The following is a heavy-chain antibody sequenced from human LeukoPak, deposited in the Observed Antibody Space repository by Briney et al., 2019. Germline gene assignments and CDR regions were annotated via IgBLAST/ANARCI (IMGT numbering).Heavy chain of an antibody. V-gene: IGHV3-53*01. J-gene: IGHJ5*02. CDR3: AVGSATAAWGGFDP. D-gene: IGHD6-13*01. CDR2: IYSGGST. CDR1: GFTVSSNY. Sequence: GGSLRLSCAASGFTVSSNYMSWVRQAPGKGLEWVSVIYSGGSTYYADSVKGRFTISRDNSKNTLYLQMNSLRAEDTAVYYCAVGSATAAWGGFDPWGQGTLVTVSS.